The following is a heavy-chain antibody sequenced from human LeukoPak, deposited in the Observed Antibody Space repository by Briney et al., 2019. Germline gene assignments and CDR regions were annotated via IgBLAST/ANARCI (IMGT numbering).Heavy chain of an antibody. Sequence: ASVKVSCKASGYTFTGYYMHWVRQAPGQGLEWMGWINPNSGGTNYAQKFQGRVTMTRDTSISTAYMELSRLRSDDTAVYYCARSDSSGYYLGPDYWGQGTLATVSS. CDR3: ARSDSSGYYLGPDY. J-gene: IGHJ4*02. CDR1: GYTFTGYY. V-gene: IGHV1-2*02. CDR2: INPNSGGT. D-gene: IGHD3-22*01.